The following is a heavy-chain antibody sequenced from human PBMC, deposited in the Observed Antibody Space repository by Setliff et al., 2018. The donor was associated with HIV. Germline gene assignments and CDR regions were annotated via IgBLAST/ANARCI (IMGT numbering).Heavy chain of an antibody. V-gene: IGHV1-69*05. CDR2: IIPLFDTA. D-gene: IGHD6-19*01. J-gene: IGHJ1*01. CDR3: STSPRGLGVAATGRRYLHH. CDR1: GDTFSNYG. Sequence: SVKVSCKGSGDTFSNYGFSWVRQAPGQGLEGVGGIIPLFDTATYAQKFQGRVTITTDTSTDTAYMELRSLRSEDTAVYYCSTSPRGLGVAATGRRYLHHWGQGTLVTVSS.